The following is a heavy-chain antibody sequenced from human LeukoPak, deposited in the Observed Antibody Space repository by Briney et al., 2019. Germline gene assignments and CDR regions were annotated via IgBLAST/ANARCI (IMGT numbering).Heavy chain of an antibody. V-gene: IGHV3-23*01. CDR2: ISGTGGSA. D-gene: IGHD3-3*01. J-gene: IGHJ1*01. CDR3: AQAEKRESGHRFQH. Sequence: GGSLRLSCAASGFTFNNYAMNWVRQGPGEGLEWVSAISGTGGSAYYADSVKGRFTISRDNSKNTLYLEMNSLRADDTAVYYCAQAEKRESGHRFQHWGQGILVTVSS. CDR1: GFTFNNYA.